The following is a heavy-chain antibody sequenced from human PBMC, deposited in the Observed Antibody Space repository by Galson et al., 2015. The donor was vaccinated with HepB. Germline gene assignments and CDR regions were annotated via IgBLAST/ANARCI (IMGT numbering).Heavy chain of an antibody. Sequence: QSGAEVKKPGESLRISCKGSGYSFTSYWISWVRQMPGKGLEWMGRIDPSDSYTNYSPSFQGHVTISADKSISTAYLQWSSLKASDTAMYYCARVYCSGGSCYSARFDPWGQGTLVTVSP. V-gene: IGHV5-10-1*01. CDR3: ARVYCSGGSCYSARFDP. J-gene: IGHJ5*02. CDR1: GYSFTSYW. D-gene: IGHD2-15*01. CDR2: IDPSDSYT.